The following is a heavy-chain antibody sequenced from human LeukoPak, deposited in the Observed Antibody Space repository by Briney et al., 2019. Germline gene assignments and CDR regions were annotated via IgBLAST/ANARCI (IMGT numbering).Heavy chain of an antibody. CDR1: GFTFSSYS. V-gene: IGHV3-21*01. Sequence: GGSLRLSCAASGFTFSSYSMNWVRQAPGKGLEWVSSISSSSSYIYYADSVKGRFTISRDNAKSSLYLQMNSLRAEDTAVYYCAILGIEIFDYWGQGTLVTVSS. D-gene: IGHD6-13*01. CDR3: AILGIEIFDY. CDR2: ISSSSSYI. J-gene: IGHJ4*02.